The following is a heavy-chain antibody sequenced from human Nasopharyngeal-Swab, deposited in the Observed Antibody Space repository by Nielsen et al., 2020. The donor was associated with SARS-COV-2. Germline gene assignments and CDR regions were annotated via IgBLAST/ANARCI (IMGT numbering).Heavy chain of an antibody. J-gene: IGHJ3*02. CDR2: IRYDGSNK. CDR3: AEDGAYDTMIVVVIKGPAFDI. CDR1: GFTLSSYG. Sequence: GESLKISCAASGFTLSSYGMHWVRQAPGKGLEWVAFIRYDGSNKYYADSVKGRFTISRDNSKNTLYLQMNSLRAEDTAVYYCAEDGAYDTMIVVVIKGPAFDIWGQGTMVTVSS. V-gene: IGHV3-30*02. D-gene: IGHD3-22*01.